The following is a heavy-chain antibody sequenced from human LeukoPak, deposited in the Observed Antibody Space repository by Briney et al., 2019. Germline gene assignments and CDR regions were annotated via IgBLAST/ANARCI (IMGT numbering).Heavy chain of an antibody. CDR3: ARVRPFMITFGGVIVPPGYYFDY. J-gene: IGHJ4*02. CDR2: IYTSGST. Sequence: PSETLSLTCTVSGGSISSYYWSWIRQPAGKGLEWIGRIYTSGSTNYNPSLKSRVTMSVDTSKNQFSLKLSSVTAADTAVYYCARVRPFMITFGGVIVPPGYYFDYWGQGTLVTVSS. V-gene: IGHV4-4*07. D-gene: IGHD3-16*02. CDR1: GGSISSYY.